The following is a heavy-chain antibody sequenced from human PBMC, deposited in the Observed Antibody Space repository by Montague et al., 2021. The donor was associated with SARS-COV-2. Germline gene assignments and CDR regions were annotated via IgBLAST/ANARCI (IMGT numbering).Heavy chain of an antibody. CDR2: INRSGSG. Sequence: SETLSLTCVVYGTSFSGYYWNWIRQSPGKALEWIGGINRSGSGNVSPSLKSRGTISIDTSRNQVTLNLKFVTAADTAVYYCARGQILSTLSGDRGWKDWFDPWGQGTPVTVSS. D-gene: IGHD3-22*01. CDR1: GTSFSGYY. CDR3: ARGQILSTLSGDRGWKDWFDP. J-gene: IGHJ5*02. V-gene: IGHV4-34*01.